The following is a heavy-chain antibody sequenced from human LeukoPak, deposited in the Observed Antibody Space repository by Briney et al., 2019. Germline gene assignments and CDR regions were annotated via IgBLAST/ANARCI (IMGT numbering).Heavy chain of an antibody. Sequence: PGGSLRLSCAASGFTFSSYYMHWVRQAPGKGLVWVSRIKSDGSVTGYADSVKGRFAISRDNAKNTMYLQMNSLRAEDTAVYYCARDWIDGGTFDPWGQGTLVTVSS. CDR1: GFTFSSYY. CDR3: ARDWIDGGTFDP. J-gene: IGHJ5*02. V-gene: IGHV3-74*01. D-gene: IGHD2-2*03. CDR2: IKSDGSVT.